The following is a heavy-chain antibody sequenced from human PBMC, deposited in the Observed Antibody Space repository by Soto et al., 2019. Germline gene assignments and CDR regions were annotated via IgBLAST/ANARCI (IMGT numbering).Heavy chain of an antibody. V-gene: IGHV4-30-4*01. CDR2: IYYSGST. D-gene: IGHD3-10*01. Sequence: ASETLSLTCTVSGDSISSGDYYWSWIRQPPGKGLEWIGLIYYSGSTHYNPSLKSRLIISVNTSKNQFSLKLSSVTAADTAVYYCARSINPWGQGTLVTVSS. CDR1: GDSISSGDYY. CDR3: ARSINP. J-gene: IGHJ5*02.